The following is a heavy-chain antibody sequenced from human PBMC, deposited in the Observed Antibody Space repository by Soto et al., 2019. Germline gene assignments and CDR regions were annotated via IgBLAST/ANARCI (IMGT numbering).Heavy chain of an antibody. Sequence: PGGSLRLSCAASGFTFSSYAMSWVRQAPGKGLEWVSAISGSGGSTYYADSVKGRFTISRDNSKNTLYLQMNSLRAEDTAVYYCAKVDGSSRTLYSRDDYWGQGTLVTVSS. CDR3: AKVDGSSRTLYSRDDY. D-gene: IGHD6-13*01. CDR1: GFTFSSYA. J-gene: IGHJ4*02. CDR2: ISGSGGST. V-gene: IGHV3-23*01.